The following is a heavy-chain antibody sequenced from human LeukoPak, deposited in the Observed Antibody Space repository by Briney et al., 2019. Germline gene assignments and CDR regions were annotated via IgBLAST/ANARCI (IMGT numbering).Heavy chain of an antibody. J-gene: IGHJ5*02. CDR3: ARGLYSGSSKPNWFDP. CDR1: GASLSSYY. V-gene: IGHV4-34*01. D-gene: IGHD1-26*01. Sequence: PSETLSLTCTVSGASLSSYYWSWIRQPPGKGLEWIGEINHSGSTNYNPSLKSRVTISVDTSKNQFSLKLSSVTAADTAVYYCARGLYSGSSKPNWFDPWDQGTLVTVSS. CDR2: INHSGST.